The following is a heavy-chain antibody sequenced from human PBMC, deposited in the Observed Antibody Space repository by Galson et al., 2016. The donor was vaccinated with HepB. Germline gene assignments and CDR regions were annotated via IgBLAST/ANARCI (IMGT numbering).Heavy chain of an antibody. CDR2: INYSGTT. CDR3: ARSVPRWGGMDV. Sequence: SETLSLTCTVSGGSISSSSYYWGWIRQPPGKGLEWIGSINYSGTTYYIAPLKSRVTITVDTSKNQFSLKLNSVTAADTAVYHRARSVPRWGGMDVWGQGTTVTVS. CDR1: GGSISSSSYY. D-gene: IGHD3-16*01. J-gene: IGHJ6*02. V-gene: IGHV4-39*01.